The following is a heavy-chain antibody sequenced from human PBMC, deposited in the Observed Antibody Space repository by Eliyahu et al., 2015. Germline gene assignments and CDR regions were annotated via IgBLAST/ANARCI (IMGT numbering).Heavy chain of an antibody. V-gene: IGHV3-11*01. D-gene: IGHD3-10*01. CDR2: ISGGGNDI. CDR3: ATSRVRGVVAY. CDR1: GFTFNDYY. J-gene: IGHJ4*02. Sequence: QVLLVESGGGLVKPGGSLRLSCAASGFTFNDYYISWIRQAPGKGLEWISYISGGGNDIYNADSVKGRFTISRDNAKNSLYLQMNSLGVDDTAVYYCATSRVRGVVAYWGQGTLVTVSS.